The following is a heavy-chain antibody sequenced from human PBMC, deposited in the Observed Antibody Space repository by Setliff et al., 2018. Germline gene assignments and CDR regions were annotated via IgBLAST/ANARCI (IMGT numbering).Heavy chain of an antibody. D-gene: IGHD3-22*01. Sequence: SVKVSCKASGYTFTSYAISWVRQAPGQGFEWMGGIIPVFGTADYAQKFQGRVTITADESTTTFYMEVSSLTSEDTAVYYCARRPYDSSGYFNYWGQGTLVTVSS. J-gene: IGHJ4*02. CDR2: IIPVFGTA. CDR3: ARRPYDSSGYFNY. V-gene: IGHV1-69*13. CDR1: GYTFTSYA.